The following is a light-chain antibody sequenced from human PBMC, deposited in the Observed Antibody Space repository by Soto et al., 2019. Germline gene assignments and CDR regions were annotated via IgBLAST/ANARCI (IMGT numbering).Light chain of an antibody. CDR2: DAS. CDR1: KSVGGD. Sequence: DILLTQSPATLSLTPGQGASLSCRASKSVGGDLVWYQQHPGQAPRLLIYDASNRATGIPPRFSGSGSGTDFTLTISSLEPEDFAVYYCQQRTNWPWTFGQGTKVEVK. V-gene: IGKV3-11*01. J-gene: IGKJ1*01. CDR3: QQRTNWPWT.